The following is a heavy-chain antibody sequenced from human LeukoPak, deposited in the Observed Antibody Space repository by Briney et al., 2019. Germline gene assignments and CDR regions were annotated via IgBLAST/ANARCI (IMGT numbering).Heavy chain of an antibody. CDR2: IYPSGST. Sequence: SETLSLTCAVSGYSISSGYYWGWIRQPPGKGLEWIAIIYPSGSTYYNPSLTSRVTISVDTSKNQFSLKMTSVTAADTAVYYCARSTVTTPWYFDYWGQGTLVTVSS. CDR3: ARSTVTTPWYFDY. V-gene: IGHV4-38-2*01. J-gene: IGHJ4*02. CDR1: GYSISSGYY. D-gene: IGHD4-11*01.